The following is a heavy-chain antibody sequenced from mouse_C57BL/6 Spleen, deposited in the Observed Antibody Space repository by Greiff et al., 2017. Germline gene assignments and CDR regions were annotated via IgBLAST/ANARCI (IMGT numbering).Heavy chain of an antibody. Sequence: VQLQQPGAELVKPGASVKVSCKASGYTFTSYWMHWVKQRPGQGLEWIGRIHPSASDTNYNQKFKGKATLTVDKSSSTAYMQLSSLTSEDSAVYYCAILGLRRDWFAYWGQGTLVTVSA. CDR2: IHPSASDT. CDR1: GYTFTSYW. J-gene: IGHJ3*01. V-gene: IGHV1-74*01. CDR3: AILGLRRDWFAY. D-gene: IGHD2-4*01.